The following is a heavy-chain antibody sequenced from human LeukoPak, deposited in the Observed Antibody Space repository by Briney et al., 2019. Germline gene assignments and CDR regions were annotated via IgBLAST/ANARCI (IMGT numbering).Heavy chain of an antibody. Sequence: GGSLTLSCAASRFTFNSYGMYLLRQAPGKGLEWVAVISYDGSNKYYADSVKGRFTISRDNSKNTLYLQMNSLRAEDTAVYYCAKDDSSWYWEGFDYWGPGTAVTGFS. CDR2: ISYDGSNK. D-gene: IGHD6-13*01. CDR3: AKDDSSWYWEGFDY. V-gene: IGHV3-30*18. J-gene: IGHJ4*01. CDR1: RFTFNSYG.